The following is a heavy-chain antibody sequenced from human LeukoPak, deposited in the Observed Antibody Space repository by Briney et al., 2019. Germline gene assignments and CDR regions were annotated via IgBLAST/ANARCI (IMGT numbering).Heavy chain of an antibody. J-gene: IGHJ5*02. D-gene: IGHD3-3*01. CDR2: IKQDGSEK. V-gene: IGHV3-7*01. Sequence: GGSLRLSCAASGFTFSGYWMSWVRQAPGKGLEWVANIKQDGSEKYYVDSVKGRFTISRDNAKNSLYLQMNSLRAEDTAVYYCARDYYDFWSGYQPNWFDPWGQGTLVTVSS. CDR1: GFTFSGYW. CDR3: ARDYYDFWSGYQPNWFDP.